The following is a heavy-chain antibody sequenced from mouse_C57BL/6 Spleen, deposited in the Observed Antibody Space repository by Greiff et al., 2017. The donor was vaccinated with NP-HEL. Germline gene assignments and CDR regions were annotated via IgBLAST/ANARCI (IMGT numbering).Heavy chain of an antibody. D-gene: IGHD1-1*01. J-gene: IGHJ2*01. V-gene: IGHV5-4*01. CDR3: AREDYGSPDY. Sequence: VMLVESLKLSCAASGFTFSSYAMSWVRQTPEKRLEWVATISDGGSYTYYPDNVKGRFTISRDNAKNNLYLQMSHLKSEDTAMYYCAREDYGSPDYWGQGTTLTVSS. CDR1: GFTFSSYA. CDR2: ISDGGSYT.